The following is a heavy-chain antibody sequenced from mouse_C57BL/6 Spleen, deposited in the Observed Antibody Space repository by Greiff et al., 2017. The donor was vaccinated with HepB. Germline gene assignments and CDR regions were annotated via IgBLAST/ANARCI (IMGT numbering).Heavy chain of an antibody. D-gene: IGHD1-1*01. Sequence: QVQLKQSGPGLVQPSQSLSITCTVSGFSLTSYGVHWVRQSPGKGLEWLGVIWSGGSTDYNAAFISRLSISKDNSKSQVFFKMNSLQADDTAIYYCARNEATVVARDWFAYWGQGTLVTVSA. J-gene: IGHJ3*01. CDR2: IWSGGST. V-gene: IGHV2-2*01. CDR3: ARNEATVVARDWFAY. CDR1: GFSLTSYG.